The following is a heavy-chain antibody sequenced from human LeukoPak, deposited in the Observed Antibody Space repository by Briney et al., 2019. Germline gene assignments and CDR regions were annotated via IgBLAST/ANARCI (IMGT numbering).Heavy chain of an antibody. CDR1: GGSITTTNW. CDR2: ISLTGFT. V-gene: IGHV4-4*02. Sequence: PSETLSLTCGASGGSITTTNWWSWVRQPPGQGPGWIGEISLTGFTNYNPSLDSRVTMSLDQPKNQLSLNLSSVTAADTAIYYCSRENGAFSPFGFWGQGTLVTVPS. CDR3: SRENGAFSPFGF. D-gene: IGHD2-8*01. J-gene: IGHJ4*02.